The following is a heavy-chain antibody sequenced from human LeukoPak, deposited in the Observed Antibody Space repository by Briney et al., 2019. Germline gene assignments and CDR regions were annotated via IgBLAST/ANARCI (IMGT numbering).Heavy chain of an antibody. CDR3: ARDAPLWFGESYGVIDY. V-gene: IGHV3-30-3*01. Sequence: PGGSLRLSCAASGFTFSSYAMHWVRQAPGKGLEWVAVISYDGSNKYYADSVKGRFTISRDNSKNTLYLQMNSLRAEDTAVYYCARDAPLWFGESYGVIDYWGQGTLVTVSS. D-gene: IGHD3-10*01. J-gene: IGHJ4*02. CDR1: GFTFSSYA. CDR2: ISYDGSNK.